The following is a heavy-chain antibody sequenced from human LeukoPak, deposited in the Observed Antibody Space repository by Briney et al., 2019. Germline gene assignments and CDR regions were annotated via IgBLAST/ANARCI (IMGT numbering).Heavy chain of an antibody. Sequence: SQTPSLTCAVSGVSISSGGYSWSWLRQPPGKGLEWIGYIYHSGSTYYNPSLKSRVTISVDRSKNQFSLKLSSVTAADTAVYYCARMDVSGDTAATFDPWGQGTLVTVSS. V-gene: IGHV4-30-2*01. CDR3: ARMDVSGDTAATFDP. J-gene: IGHJ5*02. D-gene: IGHD5-18*01. CDR1: GVSISSGGYS. CDR2: IYHSGST.